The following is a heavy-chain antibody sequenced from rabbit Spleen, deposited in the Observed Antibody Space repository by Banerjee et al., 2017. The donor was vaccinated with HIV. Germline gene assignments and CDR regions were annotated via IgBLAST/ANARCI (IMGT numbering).Heavy chain of an antibody. V-gene: IGHV1S40*01. J-gene: IGHJ6*01. CDR3: AREGAGSFSSYGMDL. D-gene: IGHD4-2*01. Sequence: QSLEESGGDLVKPEGSLTLTCIASGVSFSGSSYMCWVRQAPGKGLEWIACIELGSSGFTYFASWAKGRFTMSRTSSTTVTLQMTSLTAADTATYFCAREGAGSFSSYGMDLWGQGTLVTVS. CDR2: IELGSSGFT. CDR1: GVSFSGSSY.